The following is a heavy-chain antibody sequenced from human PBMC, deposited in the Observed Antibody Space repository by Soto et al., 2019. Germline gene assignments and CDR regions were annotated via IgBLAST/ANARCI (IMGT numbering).Heavy chain of an antibody. CDR1: GGSISSGGYS. V-gene: IGHV4-30-2*01. CDR2: IYHDGST. J-gene: IGHJ5*02. CDR3: GRRVNSVVDP. D-gene: IGHD1-1*01. Sequence: QLQLQESGSGLVKPSQTLSLTCAVSGGSISSGGYSWSWIRQPPGKGLEWIGYIYHDGSTYYNPSLKSRVTLSVDRSKNQFSLKLTSVTAADTAVYYCGRRVNSVVDPWGQGTLVTVSS.